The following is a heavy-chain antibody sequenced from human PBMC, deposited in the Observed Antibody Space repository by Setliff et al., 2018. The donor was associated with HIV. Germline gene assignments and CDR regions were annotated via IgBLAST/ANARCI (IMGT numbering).Heavy chain of an antibody. J-gene: IGHJ4*02. D-gene: IGHD3-10*01. CDR1: GGSITRTPYY. CDR2: IHHSGTA. Sequence: SQTLSLTCTVSGGSITRTPYYWGWIRQPPGKGLEWIGSIHHSGTAYDNPSLKSRVTISVDPSKNQILLRLSSVTAADTAVYYCARLSGGMVPNYWGQGTLVTV. V-gene: IGHV4-39*01. CDR3: ARLSGGMVPNY.